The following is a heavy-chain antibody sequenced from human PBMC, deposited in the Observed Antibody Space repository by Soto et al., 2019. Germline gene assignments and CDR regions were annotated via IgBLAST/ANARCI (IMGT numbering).Heavy chain of an antibody. V-gene: IGHV3-7*03. CDR3: AREPADSRSWYDY. CDR1: GFTFSSYW. CDR2: IKQDGSEK. J-gene: IGHJ4*02. Sequence: GGSLRLSCAASGFTFSSYWMSWVRQAPGKGLEWVANIKQDGSEKYYVDSVKGRFTISRDNAKNSLYLQMNSLRAEDTAVYYCAREPADSRSWYDYWGQGTLVTVSS. D-gene: IGHD6-13*01.